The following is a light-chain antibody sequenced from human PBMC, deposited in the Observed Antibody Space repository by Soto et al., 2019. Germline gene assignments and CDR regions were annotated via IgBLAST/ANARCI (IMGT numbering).Light chain of an antibody. CDR1: QSVKSN. J-gene: IGKJ1*01. V-gene: IGKV3-15*01. Sequence: EKVITQSPATLSVSPGERATLSCRASQSVKSNLAWYQQKPGQAPRLLIYGASTRATGIPARFSGSGSGTEFTLTISNLQSEDFAVYYCQHYNHWLWTFGQGTKVDIK. CDR3: QHYNHWLWT. CDR2: GAS.